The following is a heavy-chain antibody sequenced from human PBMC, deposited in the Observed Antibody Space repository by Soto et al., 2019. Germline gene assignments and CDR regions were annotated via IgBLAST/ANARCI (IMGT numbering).Heavy chain of an antibody. J-gene: IGHJ5*02. CDR1: GGSFRNYY. D-gene: IGHD3-3*01. V-gene: IGHV4-34*01. Sequence: SETLSLTCGVYGGSFRNYYWIWVRQPPGKGLEWIGEVNHSGEATYNPSLQSRITISLDTSNNQFSLKMTSVTAEDTAMYFCTREERLPRSWFDPWGQGTQVTVSS. CDR3: TREERLPRSWFDP. CDR2: VNHSGEA.